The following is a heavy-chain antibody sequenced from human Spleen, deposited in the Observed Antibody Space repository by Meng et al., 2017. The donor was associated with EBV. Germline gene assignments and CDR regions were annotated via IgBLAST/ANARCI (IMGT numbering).Heavy chain of an antibody. CDR3: ARTAMVRYFDY. J-gene: IGHJ4*02. V-gene: IGHV4-30-4*01. CDR1: GGSISSGGYY. CDR2: IYYSGST. D-gene: IGHD5-18*01. Sequence: QVPLQDSGPCLVKPSQTLSLPCAVSGGSISSGGYYWSWIRQPPGKGLEWIGYIYYSGSTYYNPSLKSRVTISVDTSKNQFSLKLSSVTAADTAVYYCARTAMVRYFDYRGQGTLVTVSS.